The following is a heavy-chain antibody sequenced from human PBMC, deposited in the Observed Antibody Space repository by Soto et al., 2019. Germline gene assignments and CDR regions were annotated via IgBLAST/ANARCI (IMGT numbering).Heavy chain of an antibody. CDR2: ISGSGGST. V-gene: IGHV3-23*01. J-gene: IGHJ6*03. CDR3: AKEVYCSSTSCYYYMDV. D-gene: IGHD2-2*01. CDR1: GFTFSSYA. Sequence: EVQLLESGGGLVQPGGSLRLSCAASGFTFSSYAMNWVRQAPGKGLEWVSAISGSGGSTYYADSVKGRFTISRDNSKNTLYQQMNSLRAEDTAVYYCAKEVYCSSTSCYYYMDVWGKGTTVTVSS.